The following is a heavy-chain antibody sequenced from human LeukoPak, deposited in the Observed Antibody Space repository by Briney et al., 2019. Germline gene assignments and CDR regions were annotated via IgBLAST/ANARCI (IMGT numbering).Heavy chain of an antibody. V-gene: IGHV1-69*01. D-gene: IGHD1-26*01. Sequence: SVKVSCKASGGTFSSYAISWVRQAPGQGREGMGGIIPIFGTANYAQKFQGRVTITADESTSTAYMELSSLRSEDTAVYYCASGSYYSPYYYYYYMDVWGKGTTVTVSS. J-gene: IGHJ6*03. CDR2: IIPIFGTA. CDR3: ASGSYYSPYYYYYYMDV. CDR1: GGTFSSYA.